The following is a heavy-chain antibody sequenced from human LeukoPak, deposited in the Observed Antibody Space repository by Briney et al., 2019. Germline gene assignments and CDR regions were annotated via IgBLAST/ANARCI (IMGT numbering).Heavy chain of an antibody. D-gene: IGHD6-13*01. CDR2: ISSSSSYI. J-gene: IGHJ6*02. CDR1: GFTFSSYS. Sequence: GGSLRLSCAASGFTFSSYSMNWVRQAPGKGLEWVSSISSSSSYIYYADSVKGRFTISRDNAKNSLYLQMNSLRAEDTAVYYCARDSPLGGIAAAGTNYGMDVWGQGTTVTVSS. V-gene: IGHV3-21*01. CDR3: ARDSPLGGIAAAGTNYGMDV.